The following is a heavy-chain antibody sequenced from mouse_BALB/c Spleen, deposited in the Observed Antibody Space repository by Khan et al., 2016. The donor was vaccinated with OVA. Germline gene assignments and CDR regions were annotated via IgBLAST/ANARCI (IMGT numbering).Heavy chain of an antibody. CDR3: ARAYYANYRETMDY. V-gene: IGHV2-6-7*01. D-gene: IGHD2-10*01. J-gene: IGHJ4*01. Sequence: VQLQESGPGLVAPSQSLSITCTVSGFSLTGYGVNWVRQPPGKGLEWLGMIWGDGSTDYNLALKSRLSISKDNSKSQVFLKMNSLQTDDTARYYCARAYYANYRETMDYWGQGTSVTVSS. CDR2: IWGDGST. CDR1: GFSLTGYG.